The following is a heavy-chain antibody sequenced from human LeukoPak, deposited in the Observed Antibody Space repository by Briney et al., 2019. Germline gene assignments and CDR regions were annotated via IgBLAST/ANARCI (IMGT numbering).Heavy chain of an antibody. CDR1: GGSISSYY. CDR3: ARGHYSNYYYYYYMDV. Sequence: SETPSLTCTVSGGSISSYYWSWIRQPAGKGLEWIGRIYTSGSTNYNPSLKSRVTMSVDTSKNQFSLKLSSVTAADTAVYYCARGHYSNYYYYYYMDVWGKGTTVTVSS. V-gene: IGHV4-4*07. D-gene: IGHD4-11*01. J-gene: IGHJ6*03. CDR2: IYTSGST.